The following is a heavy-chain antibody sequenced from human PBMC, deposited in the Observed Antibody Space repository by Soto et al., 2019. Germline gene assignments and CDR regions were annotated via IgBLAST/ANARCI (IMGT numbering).Heavy chain of an antibody. J-gene: IGHJ4*02. CDR3: AREGNLGGWLQPLDF. CDR1: GGSISGYY. Sequence: PSETLSLTCTVSGGSISGYYWSWVRQPPGKGLEWIGNIHYNGNTKYNPSLKSRVSMSVDTSKNQFSLRLISVTAADTAKYFCAREGNLGGWLQPLDFWGQGTLVTVSS. V-gene: IGHV4-59*01. D-gene: IGHD5-12*01. CDR2: IHYNGNT.